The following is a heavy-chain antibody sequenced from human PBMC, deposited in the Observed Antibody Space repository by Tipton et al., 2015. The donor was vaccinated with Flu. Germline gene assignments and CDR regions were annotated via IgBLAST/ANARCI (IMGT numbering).Heavy chain of an antibody. Sequence: PGLVKPSETLSLICTVSDYSIRSDYYWGWIRQPPGKGLEWIGHIFPTGTTYHKPSLKSRVTLSIDTSKNQFSLKMKSVTATDMAVYYCARRDYSNYVSEPKNWFHPWGQGTLVTVSP. J-gene: IGHJ5*02. V-gene: IGHV4-38-2*02. CDR1: DYSIRSDYY. CDR2: IFPTGTT. CDR3: ARRDYSNYVSEPKNWFHP. D-gene: IGHD4-11*01.